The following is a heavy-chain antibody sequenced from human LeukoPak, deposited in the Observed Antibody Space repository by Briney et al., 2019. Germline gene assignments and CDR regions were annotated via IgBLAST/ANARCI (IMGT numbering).Heavy chain of an antibody. Sequence: GGSLRLSCAASGFTFSDYGMYWVRQAPGKGLEWVAAISCEGSNNYYGDSVKGRITISRDNARNTVDLQMNSLRAEDTAVYYCVKSLDRHYYDIHGPLSHWGQGTLVTVSS. D-gene: IGHD3-22*01. CDR1: GFTFSDYG. J-gene: IGHJ4*02. CDR3: VKSLDRHYYDIHGPLSH. V-gene: IGHV3-30*18. CDR2: ISCEGSNN.